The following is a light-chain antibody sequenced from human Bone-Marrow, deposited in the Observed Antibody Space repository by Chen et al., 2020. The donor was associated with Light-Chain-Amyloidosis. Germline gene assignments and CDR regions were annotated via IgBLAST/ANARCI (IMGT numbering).Light chain of an antibody. CDR2: RAS. J-gene: IGKJ4*01. V-gene: IGKV3-15*01. Sequence: EIVMTQSPATLSVSPGESATLSCRASQSVGDNLAWYQQRPGQAPRLLIHRASTRATGIPARFSGSGSVTDFTLTISSLQPEDFAVYYCQQHYAWPLTFGGGTKVEI. CDR3: QQHYAWPLT. CDR1: QSVGDN.